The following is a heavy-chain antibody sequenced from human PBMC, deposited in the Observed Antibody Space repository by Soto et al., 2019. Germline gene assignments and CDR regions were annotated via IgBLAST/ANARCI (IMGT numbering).Heavy chain of an antibody. D-gene: IGHD5-12*01. CDR3: ARDGDGYNVGWFDP. J-gene: IGHJ5*02. CDR2: TYYRSKWFN. Sequence: PSQTLSLTCAISGDSVSSNSAAWNWIRQSPSRGLEWLGRTYYRSKWFNEYAVAVETRIIINPDTSKNQFSLQLNSVTPEDTAVYYCARDGDGYNVGWFDPWGQGTLVTVSS. V-gene: IGHV6-1*01. CDR1: GDSVSSNSAA.